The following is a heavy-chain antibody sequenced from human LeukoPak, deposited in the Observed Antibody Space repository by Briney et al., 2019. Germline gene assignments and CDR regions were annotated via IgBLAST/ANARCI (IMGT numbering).Heavy chain of an antibody. Sequence: SETLSLTCTVSGGSISSSSYYWGWIRQPPGKGLEWIGSIYYSGSTYYNPSLKSRVTISVDTSKNQFSLKLSSVTAADTAVYYCARDRWGYYYYYYMDVWGKGTTVTVSS. CDR3: ARDRWGYYYYYYMDV. V-gene: IGHV4-39*07. CDR1: GGSISSSSYY. CDR2: IYYSGST. J-gene: IGHJ6*03. D-gene: IGHD4-23*01.